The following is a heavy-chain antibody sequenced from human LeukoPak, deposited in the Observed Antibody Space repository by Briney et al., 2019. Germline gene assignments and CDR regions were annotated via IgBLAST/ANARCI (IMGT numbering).Heavy chain of an antibody. CDR3: ARAAYCGGDCYLFDY. D-gene: IGHD2-21*02. CDR2: IYYSGST. V-gene: IGHV4-39*01. J-gene: IGHJ4*02. Sequence: KGLEWIGGIYYSGSTYYNSSLKSRVTISVDTSKNQFSLKLSSLTAADTAVYYCARAAYCGGDCYLFDYWGQGTLVTVFS.